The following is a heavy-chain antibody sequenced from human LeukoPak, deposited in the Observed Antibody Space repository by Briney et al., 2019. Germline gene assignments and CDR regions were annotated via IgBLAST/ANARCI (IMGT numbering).Heavy chain of an antibody. J-gene: IGHJ4*02. CDR2: IYYSGST. CDR3: ARVLLGDWGPYFDY. V-gene: IGHV4-39*07. D-gene: IGHD3-16*01. Sequence: PSETLSLTCTVSGGSISSSSYYWGWIRQPPGKGLEWIGSIYYSGSTYYNPSLKSRVTISVDTSKNQFSLKLSSVTAADTAVYYCARVLLGDWGPYFDYWGQGTLVTVSS. CDR1: GGSISSSSYY.